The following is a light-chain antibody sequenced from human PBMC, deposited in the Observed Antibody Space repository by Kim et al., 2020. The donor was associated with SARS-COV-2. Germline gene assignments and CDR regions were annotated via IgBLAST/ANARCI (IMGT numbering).Light chain of an antibody. CDR1: SNDIGGHNY. Sequence: QSITISCTETSNDIGGHNYVSWYQQHPDKAPKLMIYDVSNRPSGVSNRFSGSKSGNTASLIISGLQAEDEADYYCASYTSSSTLVVFGGGTQLTVL. J-gene: IGLJ2*01. V-gene: IGLV2-14*03. CDR2: DVS. CDR3: ASYTSSSTLVV.